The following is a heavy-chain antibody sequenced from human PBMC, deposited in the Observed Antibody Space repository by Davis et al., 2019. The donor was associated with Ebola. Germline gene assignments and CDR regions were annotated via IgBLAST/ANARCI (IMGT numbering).Heavy chain of an antibody. D-gene: IGHD2/OR15-2a*01. J-gene: IGHJ4*02. CDR2: IYNGGGST. CDR1: GASIGNSF. Sequence: PSETLSLTCTVSGASIGNSFWTWIRQPAGQGLEWIGRIYNGGGSTNYSPSLKSRVTMSVDTSKNQFSLKLSSVTAADTAVYYCARNIHGSFDSWGQGIQVTVSS. CDR3: ARNIHGSFDS. V-gene: IGHV4-4*07.